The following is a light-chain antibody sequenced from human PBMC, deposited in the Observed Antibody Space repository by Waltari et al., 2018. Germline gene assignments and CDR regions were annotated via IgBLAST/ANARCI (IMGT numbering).Light chain of an antibody. Sequence: ETVLTQSPGTLSLSPGERATLSCRASQSVSSYYIAWYQQKPGQAPRLLIYGASTRTTGIPDRFSGSGSGTDCTLTISRLEPEDFAVYYCQQYGSSPRTFGQGTKVEIK. CDR1: QSVSSYY. CDR2: GAS. V-gene: IGKV3-20*01. J-gene: IGKJ1*01. CDR3: QQYGSSPRT.